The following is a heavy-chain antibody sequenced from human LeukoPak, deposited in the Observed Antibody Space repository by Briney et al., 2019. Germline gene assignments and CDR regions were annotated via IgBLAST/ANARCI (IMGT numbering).Heavy chain of an antibody. CDR2: IYYSGST. CDR3: ARDRAAAGYYYGMYV. Sequence: SETLSLTCTVSGGSISSYYWSWIRQPPGKGLEWIGYIYYSGSTNYNPSLKSRVTISVDTSKNQFSLKLSSVTAADTAVYYCARDRAAAGYYYGMYVWGQGTTVTVSS. J-gene: IGHJ6*02. V-gene: IGHV4-59*01. D-gene: IGHD6-13*01. CDR1: GGSISSYY.